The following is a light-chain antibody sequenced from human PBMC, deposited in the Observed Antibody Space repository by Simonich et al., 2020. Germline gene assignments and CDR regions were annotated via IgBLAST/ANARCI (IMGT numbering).Light chain of an antibody. V-gene: IGLV2-8*01. J-gene: IGLJ2*01. CDR1: SSDVGGYNY. CDR2: TVS. CDR3: SSYAGSNNYVV. Sequence: QSALTQTPSASGSPGQSVTISCTGTSSDVGGYNYVSWYQQHPGKAPKLMIYTVSRRPSGVPDRFSGSKSGNTASLTVSGLQAEDEADYYCSSYAGSNNYVVFGGGTKLTVL.